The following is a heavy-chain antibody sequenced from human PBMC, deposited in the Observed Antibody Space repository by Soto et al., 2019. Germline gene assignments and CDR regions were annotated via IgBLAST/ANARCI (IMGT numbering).Heavy chain of an antibody. Sequence: PSETLSLTCTVSGGSISSYYWSWIRQPPGKGLEWIGYIYYSGSTNYNPSLKSRVTISVDTSKNQFSLKLSSVTAADTAVYYCARGGDGYSSSPSDYYYYYYMDVWGKGTTVTVSS. CDR3: ARGGDGYSSSPSDYYYYYYMDV. D-gene: IGHD6-6*01. CDR2: IYYSGST. J-gene: IGHJ6*03. CDR1: GGSISSYY. V-gene: IGHV4-59*01.